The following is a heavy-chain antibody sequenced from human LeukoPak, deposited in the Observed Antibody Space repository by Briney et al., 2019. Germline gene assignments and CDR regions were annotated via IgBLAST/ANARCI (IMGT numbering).Heavy chain of an antibody. CDR3: ARGGPGSSFGL. D-gene: IGHD2-15*01. V-gene: IGHV3-66*01. CDR2: TSSGSST. J-gene: IGHJ4*02. Sequence: GWSLRLSCAASGFTVSSYYMSWVRQAPGKGLEWVSFTSSGSSTYSADSVRGRFTISRDNSKNTLYLQMNSLRAEDTAVYYCARGGPGSSFGLWGQGTLVTVSS. CDR1: GFTVSSYY.